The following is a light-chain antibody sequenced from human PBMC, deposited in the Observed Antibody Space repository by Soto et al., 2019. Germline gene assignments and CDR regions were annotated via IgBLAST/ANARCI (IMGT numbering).Light chain of an antibody. V-gene: IGKV1-33*01. CDR3: QQYDGLPS. CDR2: DAS. J-gene: IGKJ5*01. Sequence: DIQMTQSPSSLSASVGDRVTISCQASQDIRKYLNWYQHKPGRPPKLLIHDASVLETGVPLRFSGSGSGTDSTLIINSLQPEDAATYYCQQYDGLPSFGQGTRLEIQ. CDR1: QDIRKY.